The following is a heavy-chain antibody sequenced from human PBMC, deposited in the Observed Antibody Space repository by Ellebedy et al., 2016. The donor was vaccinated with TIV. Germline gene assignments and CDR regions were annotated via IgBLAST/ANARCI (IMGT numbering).Heavy chain of an antibody. CDR2: ISGYNGNT. V-gene: IGHV1-18*04. J-gene: IGHJ4*02. Sequence: AASVKVSCKASGYTFTSYYMHWVRQAPGQGLEWMGWISGYNGNTNYAQKLQGRVTMTSDTSTNTAYMELRSLRSDDTAVYYCATDRGRRRSLDYWGQGTLVTVSS. CDR1: GYTFTSYY. D-gene: IGHD3-10*01. CDR3: ATDRGRRRSLDY.